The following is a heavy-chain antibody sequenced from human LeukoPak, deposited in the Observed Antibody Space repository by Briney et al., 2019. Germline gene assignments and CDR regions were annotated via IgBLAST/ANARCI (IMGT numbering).Heavy chain of an antibody. CDR1: GGSTSSSSYY. CDR2: IYYSGST. CDR3: ARIVSSSRFNYWFDP. V-gene: IGHV4-39*07. Sequence: SETLSLTCTVSGGSTSSSSYYWGWIRQPPGKGLEWIGSIYYSGSTYYNPSLKSRVTISVDTSKNQFSLKLSSVTAADTAVYYCARIVSSSRFNYWFDPWGQGTLVTVSS. D-gene: IGHD6-6*01. J-gene: IGHJ5*02.